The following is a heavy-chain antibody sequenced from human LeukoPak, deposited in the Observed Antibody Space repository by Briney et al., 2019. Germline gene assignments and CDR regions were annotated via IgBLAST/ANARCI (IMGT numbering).Heavy chain of an antibody. V-gene: IGHV1-18*01. CDR3: AKHYYGSGSYLDY. Sequence: ASVKVSCKTSGYTFPSFGITWIRQVPGQGLEWMGWITAYNGNTNYAQKFQDRVSMTTDSSTTTAYMELRGLRSDDTAVYYCAKHYYGSGSYLDYWGQGTLVTVSS. CDR1: GYTFPSFG. CDR2: ITAYNGNT. J-gene: IGHJ4*02. D-gene: IGHD3-10*01.